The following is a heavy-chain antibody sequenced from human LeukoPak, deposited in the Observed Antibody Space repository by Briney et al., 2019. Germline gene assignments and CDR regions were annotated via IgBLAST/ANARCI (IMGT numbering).Heavy chain of an antibody. D-gene: IGHD4-11*01. CDR3: ARGLMTTSYYFDY. CDR1: GYTFTGYY. J-gene: IGHJ4*02. Sequence: ASVKVSCKASGYTFTGYYMHWVRQAPGQGLEWMGWINPNSGGTNYAQKFQGWVTMTRDTSISTAYMELSSLRSEDTAVYYCARGLMTTSYYFDYWGQGTLVTVSS. CDR2: INPNSGGT. V-gene: IGHV1-2*04.